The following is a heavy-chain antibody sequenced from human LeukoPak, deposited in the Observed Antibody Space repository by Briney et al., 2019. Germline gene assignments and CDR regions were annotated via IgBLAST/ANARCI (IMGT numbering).Heavy chain of an antibody. V-gene: IGHV3-53*01. CDR2: IYSGGST. D-gene: IGHD3-9*01. J-gene: IGHJ4*02. Sequence: GGSLRLSCAASGFTVSSNYMSWVRQAPGKGLEWVSVIYSGGSTYYADSVKGRFTISRDNSKNTLYLQMSSLRAEDTAVYYCARGGRYFDWYYPAYWGQGTLVTVSS. CDR3: ARGGRYFDWYYPAY. CDR1: GFTVSSNY.